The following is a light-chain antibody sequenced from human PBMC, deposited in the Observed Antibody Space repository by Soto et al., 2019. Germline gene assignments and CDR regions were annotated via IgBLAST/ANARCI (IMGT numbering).Light chain of an antibody. CDR3: SVYTRTSTYV. V-gene: IGLV2-18*01. CDR1: IDDVTAYYR. CDR2: DVS. Sequence: QSALTQPPSVSGSPGQAVTISCSGTIDDVTAYYRVSWYQQTPGTAPKLMIYDVSNPPSGVPDRFSGSRSGNTASLTISGLQAEDEGDYYCSVYTRTSTYVFGTGTKVTVL. J-gene: IGLJ1*01.